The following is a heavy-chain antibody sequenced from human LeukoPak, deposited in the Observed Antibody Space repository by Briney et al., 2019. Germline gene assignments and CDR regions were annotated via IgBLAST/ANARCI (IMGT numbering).Heavy chain of an antibody. CDR1: GYTFTSNY. J-gene: IGHJ5*02. D-gene: IGHD2-15*01. CDR3: ARSGIVVVVAEINWFDP. CDR2: IYPRDGST. V-gene: IGHV1-46*01. Sequence: ASVKVSCKASGYTFTSNYIHWVRQAPGQGLEWMGMIYPRDGSTSYAQKFQGRVTVTRDTSTSTVHMELSSLRSEDTAVYYCARSGIVVVVAEINWFDPWGQGTLVTVSS.